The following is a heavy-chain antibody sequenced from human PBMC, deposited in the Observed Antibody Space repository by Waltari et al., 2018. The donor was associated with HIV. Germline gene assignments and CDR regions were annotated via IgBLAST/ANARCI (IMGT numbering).Heavy chain of an antibody. CDR3: ARDRFCNGNGCSPSDAFDV. D-gene: IGHD2-15*01. V-gene: IGHV4-30-2*06. CDR2: IYYTGST. CDR1: GGAVGSSGFS. J-gene: IGHJ3*01. Sequence: QLRLQESGSGLLKPSQTLSRTCNVSGGAVGSSGFSWSCIRRSPGKGLEWIGYIYYTGSTYYNPSLKSRVNISLDRSKNQFSLRLSYVSAADTAVYYCARDRFCNGNGCSPSDAFDVWGQGRMVTVSS.